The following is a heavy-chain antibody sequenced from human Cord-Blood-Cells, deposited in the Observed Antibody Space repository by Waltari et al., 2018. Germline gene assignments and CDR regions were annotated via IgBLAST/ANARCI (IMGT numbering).Heavy chain of an antibody. CDR1: GGTFSSYA. CDR2: IIPIFGTA. CDR3: ARGTGYSSGWYYYYGMDV. J-gene: IGHJ6*02. Sequence: QVQLVQSGAEVKKPGSSVKVSCKASGGTFSSYAISWVRQAPGQGLEWMGGIIPIFGTANYAQKFQGRVTITADESTSTAYMELSSLRSEDTAVYYCARGTGYSSGWYYYYGMDVWGQGTTVTVSS. V-gene: IGHV1-69*01. D-gene: IGHD6-19*01.